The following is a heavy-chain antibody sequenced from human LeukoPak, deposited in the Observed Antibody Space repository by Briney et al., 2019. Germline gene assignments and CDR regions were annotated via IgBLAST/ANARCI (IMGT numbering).Heavy chain of an antibody. CDR3: ARGYYDILTGDYYYYYYMDV. J-gene: IGHJ6*03. CDR2: MNPNSGNT. Sequence: GASVKVSCKASGYTFTSYDINWVRQATGQGLEWMGWMNPNSGNTGYAQKFQGRVTMTRNTSISTAYMELSSLRSEDTAVYYCARGYYDILTGDYYYYYYMDVWGKGTTVTISS. D-gene: IGHD3-9*01. CDR1: GYTFTSYD. V-gene: IGHV1-8*01.